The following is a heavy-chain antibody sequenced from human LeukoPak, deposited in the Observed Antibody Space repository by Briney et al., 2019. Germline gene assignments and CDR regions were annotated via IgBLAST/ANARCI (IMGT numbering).Heavy chain of an antibody. CDR3: ARDGSMVRGVIDF. V-gene: IGHV1-18*01. J-gene: IGHJ4*02. CDR2: ISGYNGKT. Sequence: ASVKVSCKASGYTFNTYGITWVRQAPGQGLEWMGWISGYNGKTKYAQKLQDRVTMTTDTSTTTAYMELRSLRSDDTAVYYCARDGSMVRGVIDFWGQGTLVTVSS. CDR1: GYTFNTYG. D-gene: IGHD3-10*01.